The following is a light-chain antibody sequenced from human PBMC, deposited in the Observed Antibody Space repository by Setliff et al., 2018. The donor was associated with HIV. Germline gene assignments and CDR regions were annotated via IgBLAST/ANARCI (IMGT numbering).Light chain of an antibody. J-gene: IGLJ1*01. Sequence: QSALTQPASVSGSPGQSITISCTGISSDVGGYSYVSWYQQHPGKAPKLIIFEVRNRPSGVSNRFSGSKSGNTASLTISGLQAEDEADYYCSSYASTNTLPFGTGTKVTVL. CDR3: SSYASTNTLP. CDR1: SSDVGGYSY. V-gene: IGLV2-14*01. CDR2: EVR.